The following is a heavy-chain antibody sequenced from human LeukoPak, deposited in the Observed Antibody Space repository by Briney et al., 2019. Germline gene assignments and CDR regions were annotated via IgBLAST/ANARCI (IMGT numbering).Heavy chain of an antibody. CDR3: AKQEKWFPPEWFDS. CDR2: ISGSGGST. Sequence: GGSLRLSCAASGFTFNTYAMTWVRQAPGKGLEWVSAISGSGGSTYYADSVKGRFTISRDNSKNTLYLQMNSLRAEDTAVYYCAKQEKWFPPEWFDSWGQGTLVTVSS. D-gene: IGHD3-22*01. J-gene: IGHJ5*01. V-gene: IGHV3-23*01. CDR1: GFTFNTYA.